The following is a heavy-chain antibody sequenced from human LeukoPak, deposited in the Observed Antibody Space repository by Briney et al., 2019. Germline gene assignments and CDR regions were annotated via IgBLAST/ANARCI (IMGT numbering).Heavy chain of an antibody. D-gene: IGHD3-16*02. CDR2: ISYDGSNK. J-gene: IGHJ4*02. CDR3: AGDSSDYVWGSYRYTHFDY. CDR1: GFTFSSYA. V-gene: IGHV3-30*04. Sequence: GGSLRLSCAASGFTFSSYAMHWVRQAPGKGLEWVAVISYDGSNKYYADSVKGRFTISRDNSKNTLYLQMNSLRAEDTAVYYCAGDSSDYVWGSYRYTHFDYWGQGTLVTVSS.